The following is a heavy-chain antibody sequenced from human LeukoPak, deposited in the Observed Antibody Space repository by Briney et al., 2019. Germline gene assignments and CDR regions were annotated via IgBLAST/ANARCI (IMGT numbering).Heavy chain of an antibody. Sequence: PGGSVRLSCAASGFTFSSYGMHWVRQAPGKGLEWVAFIRYDGSNKYYADSVKGRFTISRDNSKNTLYLQMNSLRAEDTAVYYCAKEYLGYCSSTSCLRANWFDPWGQGTLVTVSS. V-gene: IGHV3-30*02. CDR2: IRYDGSNK. D-gene: IGHD2-2*01. J-gene: IGHJ5*02. CDR3: AKEYLGYCSSTSCLRANWFDP. CDR1: GFTFSSYG.